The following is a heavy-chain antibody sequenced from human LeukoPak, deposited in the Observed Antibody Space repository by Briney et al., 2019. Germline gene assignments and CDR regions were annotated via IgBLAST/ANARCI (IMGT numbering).Heavy chain of an antibody. V-gene: IGHV3-21*01. Sequence: PGGSLRLSCAASGFTFSSYSMNWVRQAPGQGLKWVSSISSSSSYIYYADSVKGRFTISRDNAKNSLYLQMNSLRAEDTAVYYCASPWEHGPFDIWGQGTMVTVSS. D-gene: IGHD1-26*01. CDR3: ASPWEHGPFDI. CDR2: ISSSSSYI. CDR1: GFTFSSYS. J-gene: IGHJ3*02.